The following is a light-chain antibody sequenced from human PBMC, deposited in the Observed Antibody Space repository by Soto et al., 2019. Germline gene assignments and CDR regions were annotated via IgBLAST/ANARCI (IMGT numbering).Light chain of an antibody. CDR2: GAP. CDR3: QQYNNWPPIT. CDR1: QSLRSS. J-gene: IGKJ5*01. Sequence: EMVMTQSPATLSVSPGERATLSCRASQSLRSSLAWYEQKPGQAPRLLIYGAPTRATGIPARFSGSGSGTEFTLTISSLQSEDFAIYYCQQYNNWPPITFGQGTRLEIK. V-gene: IGKV3-15*01.